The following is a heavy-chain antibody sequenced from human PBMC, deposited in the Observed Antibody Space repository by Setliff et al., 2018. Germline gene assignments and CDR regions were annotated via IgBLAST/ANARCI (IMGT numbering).Heavy chain of an antibody. J-gene: IGHJ4*02. CDR3: ARGLGKGTVDY. D-gene: IGHD3-16*01. V-gene: IGHV3-7*03. Sequence: LRLSCAASGFTFSSSWMIWVRQVPGQGLDWVANMNQDSTNKYHVDSVKDRFTISRDNAKNSLSLQMDSLRVEDTAVYYCARGLGKGTVDYWGQGTLVTVSS. CDR1: GFTFSSSW. CDR2: MNQDSTNK.